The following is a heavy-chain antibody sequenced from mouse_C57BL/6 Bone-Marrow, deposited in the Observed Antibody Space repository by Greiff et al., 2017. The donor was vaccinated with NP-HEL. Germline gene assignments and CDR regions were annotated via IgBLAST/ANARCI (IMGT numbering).Heavy chain of an antibody. Sequence: QVQLQQPGAELVKPGASVKLSCKASGYTFTSYWMQWVKQRPGQGLEWIGEIDPADSYTNYNQKFKGKATLTVDTSSSTAYMQLSSLTSEDPAVYYCARQEDNWDWYFDVWGTGTTVTVSS. J-gene: IGHJ1*03. V-gene: IGHV1-50*01. CDR1: GYTFTSYW. CDR2: IDPADSYT. CDR3: ARQEDNWDWYFDV. D-gene: IGHD4-1*01.